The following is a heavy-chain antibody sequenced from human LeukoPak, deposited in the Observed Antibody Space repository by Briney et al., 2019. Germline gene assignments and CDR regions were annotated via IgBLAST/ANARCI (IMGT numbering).Heavy chain of an antibody. CDR2: TSYDGSNK. J-gene: IGHJ6*02. V-gene: IGHV3-30*18. Sequence: GRSLRLSCAASGFTFSSYGMHWVRQAPGKGLEWVAVTSYDGSNKYYADSVKGRFTISRDNSKNTLYLQMNSLRAEDTAVYYCAKFGLDYCSSTSCYPFHYYYGMDVWGQGTTVTVSS. CDR3: AKFGLDYCSSTSCYPFHYYYGMDV. D-gene: IGHD2-2*01. CDR1: GFTFSSYG.